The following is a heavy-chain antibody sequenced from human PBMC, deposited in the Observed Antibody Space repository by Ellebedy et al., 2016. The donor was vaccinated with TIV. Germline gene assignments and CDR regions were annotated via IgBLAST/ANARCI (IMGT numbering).Heavy chain of an antibody. CDR3: VRDRYTTGWYAFDV. J-gene: IGHJ3*01. CDR1: GFSVMDDY. D-gene: IGHD6-19*01. V-gene: IGHV3-66*01. CDR2: VFGLDNT. Sequence: GESLKISCEASGFSVMDDYMSWVRQAPGQGLEWVALVFGLDNTAYGDSVRGRFTVSSDKGTNTVFLQMSGLRADDTAVYYCVRDRYTTGWYAFDVWGLGTMVAVSS.